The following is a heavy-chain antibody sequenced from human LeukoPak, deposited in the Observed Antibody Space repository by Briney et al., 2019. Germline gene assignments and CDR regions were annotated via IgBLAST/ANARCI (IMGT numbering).Heavy chain of an antibody. J-gene: IGHJ4*02. Sequence: PSETLSLTCAVSAYSISSDYNWAWIRQPPGQGLEWIGSIYHSGRTYYNPSHKTRVTIAIDTSKNQFSLKLTSVTASDTAVYFCARHVGDNLWYFDYWGQGTLVTVSS. V-gene: IGHV4-38-2*01. CDR1: AYSISSDYN. D-gene: IGHD2-21*02. CDR2: IYHSGRT. CDR3: ARHVGDNLWYFDY.